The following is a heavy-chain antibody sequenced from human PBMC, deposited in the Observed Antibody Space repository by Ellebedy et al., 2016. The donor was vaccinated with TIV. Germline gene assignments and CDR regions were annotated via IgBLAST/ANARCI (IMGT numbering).Heavy chain of an antibody. CDR1: GLTFRNYA. D-gene: IGHD2-21*01. CDR2: ISNKGGST. J-gene: IGHJ4*02. V-gene: IGHV3-64D*09. CDR3: VPRMVVAFEY. Sequence: GESLKISCSASGLTFRNYAMHWVRQAPGKGLEYVSAISNKGGSTYYADSVKGRFTIYRDNSKNTLYLQMSSLTPEDTAVYYCVPRMVVAFEYWGQGTLVTVSS.